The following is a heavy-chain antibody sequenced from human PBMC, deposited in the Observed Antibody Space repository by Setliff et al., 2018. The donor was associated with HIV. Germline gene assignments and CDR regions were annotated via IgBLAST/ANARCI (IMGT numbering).Heavy chain of an antibody. CDR2: IHQDGSEK. D-gene: IGHD1-1*01. Sequence: GESLKISCAASGFTFTNYWMNWVRQAPGKGLEWVANIHQDGSEKYYVDSVKGRFFISRDNTRNLLYLEMRSLRAEDTAVYYCAGSRGYFVQADWGQGTLVTVS. CDR1: GFTFTNYW. CDR3: AGSRGYFVQAD. V-gene: IGHV3-7*01. J-gene: IGHJ4*02.